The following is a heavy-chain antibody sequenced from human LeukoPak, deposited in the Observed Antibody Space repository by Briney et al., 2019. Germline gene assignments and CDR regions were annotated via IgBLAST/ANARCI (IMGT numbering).Heavy chain of an antibody. J-gene: IGHJ3*02. CDR3: ARAVSSGPGNAFDI. CDR2: IYSDNT. Sequence: PGGSLRLSCTVSGFTISSNSMSWVRQAPGKGLEWVPFIYSDNTHYSDSVKGRFTISRDNAKNSLYLQMNSLRAEDTALYYCARAVSSGPGNAFDIWGQGTMVTVSS. CDR1: GFTISSNS. V-gene: IGHV3-53*01. D-gene: IGHD3-22*01.